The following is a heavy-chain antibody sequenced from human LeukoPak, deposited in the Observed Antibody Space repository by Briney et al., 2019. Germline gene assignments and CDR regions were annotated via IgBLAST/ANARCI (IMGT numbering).Heavy chain of an antibody. CDR3: ASTIFGVVIHLPGFGMEGY. V-gene: IGHV4-39*01. CDR2: IYYSGST. CDR1: GGSISSSSYY. J-gene: IGHJ4*02. Sequence: PSETLSLTCTVSGGSISSSSYYWGWIRQPPGKGLEWIGSIYYSGSTYYNPSLKSRVTISVDTSKNQFSLKLSSVTAADTAVYYCASTIFGVVIHLPGFGMEGYWGQGTLVTVSS. D-gene: IGHD3-3*01.